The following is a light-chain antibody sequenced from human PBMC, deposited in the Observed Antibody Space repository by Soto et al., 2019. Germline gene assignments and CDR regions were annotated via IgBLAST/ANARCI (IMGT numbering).Light chain of an antibody. V-gene: IGKV1-5*01. CDR2: DAS. Sequence: DIPMTQTPSTLSASVGDRVTITCRASQSFSTWLAWYQQKPGKAPKLLIFDASSLERGVPSRFSGSGSGTEFTLTISSLQPEDFATYYCLQDYGYPRAFGQGTRVEIK. CDR3: LQDYGYPRA. CDR1: QSFSTW. J-gene: IGKJ1*01.